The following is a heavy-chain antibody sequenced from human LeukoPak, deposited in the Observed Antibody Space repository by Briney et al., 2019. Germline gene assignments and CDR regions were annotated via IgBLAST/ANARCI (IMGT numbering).Heavy chain of an antibody. V-gene: IGHV4-59*12. J-gene: IGHJ4*02. D-gene: IGHD1-26*01. CDR3: ARGIVGATPFYFDY. CDR2: VSYSGGT. Sequence: PSETLSLTCIVSGDSISTYYWSWVRQPPGKGLEWIGYVSYSGGTNYNPSLKSRLTISVDTSKNQFSLKLSSVTAADTAVYYCARGIVGATPFYFDYWGQGTLVTVSS. CDR1: GDSISTYY.